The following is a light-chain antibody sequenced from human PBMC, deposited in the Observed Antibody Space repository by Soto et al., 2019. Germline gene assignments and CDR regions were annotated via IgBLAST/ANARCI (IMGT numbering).Light chain of an antibody. Sequence: QSALTQPPSASGSPGQSVTISCTGTISDVGGYDYVSWYQLHPGKAPKLMVFEVNNRPSGVSYRFSGSKSGNTASLTISGLQAEDEADYFCSSYSISTAYLFGTGTKVTVL. V-gene: IGLV2-14*01. CDR2: EVN. CDR1: ISDVGGYDY. J-gene: IGLJ1*01. CDR3: SSYSISTAYL.